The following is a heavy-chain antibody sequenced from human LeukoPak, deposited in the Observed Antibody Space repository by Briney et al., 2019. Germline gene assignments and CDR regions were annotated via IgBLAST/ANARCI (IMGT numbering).Heavy chain of an antibody. D-gene: IGHD6-19*01. CDR2: INPNSGGT. CDR3: ATSAVEQGWRRAVPGWAFDI. Sequence: GASVKVSCKASGYTFTGYYMHWVRQAPGQGLEWMGWINPNSGGTNYAQKFQGRVTMTRDTSISTAYMELSRLRSEDTAVYYCATSAVEQGWRRAVPGWAFDIWGQGTMVTVS. J-gene: IGHJ3*02. CDR1: GYTFTGYY. V-gene: IGHV1-2*02.